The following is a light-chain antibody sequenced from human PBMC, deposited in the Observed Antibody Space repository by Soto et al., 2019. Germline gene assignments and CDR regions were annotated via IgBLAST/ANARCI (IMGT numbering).Light chain of an antibody. J-gene: IGKJ1*01. Sequence: EIVLTQSPDTLSLSPGDRATVSCRASQTVGASYVAWCQHRPGQAPKFLMYGASTRATGIPDRFSGSGSGTEFTLTIDSLEPEDFGLYYCQQYGRSPWTFGQGTRVEI. V-gene: IGKV3-20*01. CDR1: QTVGASY. CDR2: GAS. CDR3: QQYGRSPWT.